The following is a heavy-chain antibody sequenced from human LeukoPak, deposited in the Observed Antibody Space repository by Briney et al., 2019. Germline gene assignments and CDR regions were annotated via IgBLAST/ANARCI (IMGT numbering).Heavy chain of an antibody. Sequence: QPGRSLRLSCATSGFTFRNYAMHWVRQAPGKGLEWVAVILYDGSNKYTDSVKGRFTISRDNFKNTLYLQMNSLRGEDTAVYYCARDLLGMDVWGQGTLVTVSS. CDR2: ILYDGSNK. J-gene: IGHJ4*02. CDR1: GFTFRNYA. D-gene: IGHD1-14*01. CDR3: ARDLLGMDV. V-gene: IGHV3-30-3*01.